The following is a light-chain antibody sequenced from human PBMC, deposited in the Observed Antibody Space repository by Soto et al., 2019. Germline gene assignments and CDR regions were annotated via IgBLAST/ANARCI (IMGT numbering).Light chain of an antibody. CDR2: ETS. CDR1: QSVTSN. Sequence: EVVMTQSPGTLSVSPGETATLSCGTSQSVTSNLAWYQQKPGQPPRLLIYETSTRATGVPPRFSGSGSGTDFTLTISYLRPEDSAVYFCQQYHDWVTFGGGTKVDI. CDR3: QQYHDWVT. J-gene: IGKJ4*01. V-gene: IGKV3D-15*01.